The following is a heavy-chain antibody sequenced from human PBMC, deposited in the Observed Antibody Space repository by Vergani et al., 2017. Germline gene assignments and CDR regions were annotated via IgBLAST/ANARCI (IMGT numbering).Heavy chain of an antibody. CDR1: GYTFSNYY. Sequence: QVQVVQSGAEVKKSGASVKVSCKTSGYTFSNYYMHWVRQAPGQGLEWMGIINPSGGHTNYAQKFQGRVTMTRDTSTITLYMELSSLRSEDTAIYYCARGAYCILTGFRYWGQGTLVTVSA. D-gene: IGHD3-9*01. CDR3: ARGAYCILTGFRY. V-gene: IGHV1-46*03. J-gene: IGHJ4*02. CDR2: INPSGGHT.